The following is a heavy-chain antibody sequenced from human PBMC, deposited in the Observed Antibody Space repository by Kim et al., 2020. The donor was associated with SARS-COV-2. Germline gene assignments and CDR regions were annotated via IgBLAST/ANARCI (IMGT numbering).Heavy chain of an antibody. CDR1: GFTFSSYI. CDR2: ISTSSTI. J-gene: IGHJ4*02. CDR3: SRAQRWLQPYFYY. Sequence: GGSLRLSCAASGFTFSSYIMNWVRQAPGKGLEWVSYISTSSTIYYADSVKGRFTISRDNAKNSLYLQMNSLRDEDTAVYYCSRAQRWLQPYFYYWGQGTL. V-gene: IGHV3-48*02. D-gene: IGHD5-18*01.